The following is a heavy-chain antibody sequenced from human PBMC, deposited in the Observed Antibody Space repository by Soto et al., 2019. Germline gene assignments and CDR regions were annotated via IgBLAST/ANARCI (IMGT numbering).Heavy chain of an antibody. Sequence: VQLVESGGGVVQPGRSLRLSCAASGFSFSNHGMHWVRQTPGKGLEWVAVIWYDGSEKYYADSVKGRFTIFRDNSKNTLYLQMNNLRAEDTAVYYCASQWEVVFDNWGQGTLVTVSS. J-gene: IGHJ4*02. V-gene: IGHV3-33*01. CDR3: ASQWEVVFDN. CDR1: GFSFSNHG. CDR2: IWYDGSEK. D-gene: IGHD1-26*01.